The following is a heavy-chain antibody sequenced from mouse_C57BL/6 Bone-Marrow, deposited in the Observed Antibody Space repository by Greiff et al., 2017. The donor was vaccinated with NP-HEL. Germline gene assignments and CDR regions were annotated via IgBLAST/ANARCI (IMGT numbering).Heavy chain of an antibody. CDR2: INSGGSYT. Sequence: DVKLVESGGDLVKPGGSLKLSCAASGFTFRSTGMPWVRQTPDKRLEWVASINSGGSYTYYPASVKGRFTITRDNANNTLYLQMSSLTAEDTAMYCCARRRTAVVADYWGQGTTLTVSS. CDR1: GFTFRSTG. J-gene: IGHJ2*01. V-gene: IGHV5-6*02. CDR3: ARRRTAVVADY. D-gene: IGHD1-1*01.